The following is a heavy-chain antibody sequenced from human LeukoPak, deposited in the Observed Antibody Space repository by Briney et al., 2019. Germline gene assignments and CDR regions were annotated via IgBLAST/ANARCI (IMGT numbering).Heavy chain of an antibody. V-gene: IGHV3-21*01. Sequence: GGSLILYCAASGFTFSSYSMDWVRQAPGKGLEWVSSISSSSSYIFYADSVKGRFTISRDNAKNSLYLQMNSLRAEDTAVYYCASVSGSHGYFDYWGQGTLVTVSS. D-gene: IGHD1-26*01. CDR3: ASVSGSHGYFDY. CDR2: ISSSSSYI. CDR1: GFTFSSYS. J-gene: IGHJ4*02.